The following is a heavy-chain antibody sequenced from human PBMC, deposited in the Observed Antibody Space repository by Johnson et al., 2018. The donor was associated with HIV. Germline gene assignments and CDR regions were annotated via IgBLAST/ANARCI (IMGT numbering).Heavy chain of an antibody. J-gene: IGHJ3*02. CDR2: ISYDVSRK. Sequence: QVHLVESGGGVVQPGRSLRLSCAASGFIFRSYPMNWVRQAPGKGLEWVAIISYDVSRKYYADSVKGRFTISRDNSKNTLYLQMNSLRAEDTAVYYCARLPRGYSRDDFDIWGQGTMVTVSS. V-gene: IGHV3-30-3*01. D-gene: IGHD5-18*01. CDR1: GFIFRSYP. CDR3: ARLPRGYSRDDFDI.